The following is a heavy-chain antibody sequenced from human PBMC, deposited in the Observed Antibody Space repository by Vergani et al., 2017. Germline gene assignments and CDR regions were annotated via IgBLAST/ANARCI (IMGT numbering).Heavy chain of an antibody. D-gene: IGHD1-1*01. CDR1: EYSFGNYW. CDR3: ARHTTYTDS. Sequence: EVELVQSGPEMRKPGESLKISCKGSEYSFGNYWIGWVRQMPGEGLEWMGIIYPADSDTRDSPSFQGQVTISADNSISTAFLQWDSLKASDTALYYCARHTTYTDSWCQETLVTVAS. J-gene: IGHJ4*02. V-gene: IGHV5-51*01. CDR2: IYPADSDT.